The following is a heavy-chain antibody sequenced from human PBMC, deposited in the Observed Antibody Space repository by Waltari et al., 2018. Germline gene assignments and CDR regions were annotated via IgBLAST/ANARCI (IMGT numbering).Heavy chain of an antibody. Sequence: QVQLVESGGGVVQPGRSLRLSCAASGFTFSSYGMHWVRQAPGKGLEWVAVIWYDGSNKYYADSVKGRFTISRDNSKNTLYLQMNSLRAEDTAVYYCARGLWGGAFDAFDIWGQGTMVTVSS. J-gene: IGHJ3*02. CDR2: IWYDGSNK. V-gene: IGHV3-33*01. D-gene: IGHD2-21*01. CDR1: GFTFSSYG. CDR3: ARGLWGGAFDAFDI.